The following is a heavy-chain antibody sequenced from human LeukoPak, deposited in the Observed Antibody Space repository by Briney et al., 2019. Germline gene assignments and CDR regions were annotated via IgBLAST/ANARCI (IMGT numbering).Heavy chain of an antibody. D-gene: IGHD4-17*01. J-gene: IGHJ5*02. CDR3: TKNDVGDYGT. CDR2: VFHTGTA. CDR1: GASISRSTYY. V-gene: IGHV4-39*01. Sequence: SETLPLTCSVSGASISRSTYYWGWIRQPPGKGLEWIGSVFHTGTAYHNPSLRGRVTISVDTSKNQFSLKLSSVTAADTAVYYCTKNDVGDYGTWGQGTLVTVSS.